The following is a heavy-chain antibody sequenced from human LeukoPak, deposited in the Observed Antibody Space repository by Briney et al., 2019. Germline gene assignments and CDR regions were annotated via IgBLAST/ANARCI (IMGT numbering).Heavy chain of an antibody. V-gene: IGHV3-30-3*01. CDR1: GFTFSNYA. J-gene: IGHJ3*02. D-gene: IGHD3-3*01. CDR3: ARDLRITIFGVVPEAFDI. CDR2: ISDDGSRQ. Sequence: GGSLRLSCAATGFTFSNYAIHWGRQAPGKGLEWVAFISDDGSRQHYADSVKGRFTISRDNSKNTLNLQMNSLRAEDTAVYYCARDLRITIFGVVPEAFDIWGQGTMVTVSS.